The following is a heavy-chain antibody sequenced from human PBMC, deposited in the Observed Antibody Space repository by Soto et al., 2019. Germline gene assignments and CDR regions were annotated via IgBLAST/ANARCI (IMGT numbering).Heavy chain of an antibody. D-gene: IGHD3-10*01. V-gene: IGHV3-53*02. CDR3: ARGLWLGGSGSYYTPSGWLSSYYYYGMDV. J-gene: IGHJ6*02. CDR2: IYSGGSP. CDR1: GFTVSSNY. Sequence: EVQLVETGGGLIQPGGSLRLSCAASGFTVSSNYMSWAHQAPGKWLEWVSVIYSGGSPYYADSVKGRFTISRDNCKHTLYLQMNSLRAEDTAVYYCARGLWLGGSGSYYTPSGWLSSYYYYGMDVWGQGTTVTVS.